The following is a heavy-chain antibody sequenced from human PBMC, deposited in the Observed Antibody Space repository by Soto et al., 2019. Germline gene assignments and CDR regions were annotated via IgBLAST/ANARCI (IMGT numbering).Heavy chain of an antibody. CDR3: ARGRRDGYNLYYYYYGMDV. D-gene: IGHD5-12*01. CDR2: INHSGST. Sequence: PSETLSLTCAVYGGPFSGYYWSWIRQPPGKGLEWIGEINHSGSTNYNPPLKSRVTISVDTSKNQFPLKLSSVTAADTAVYYCARGRRDGYNLYYYYYGMDVWGQGTTVTVS. V-gene: IGHV4-34*01. J-gene: IGHJ6*02. CDR1: GGPFSGYY.